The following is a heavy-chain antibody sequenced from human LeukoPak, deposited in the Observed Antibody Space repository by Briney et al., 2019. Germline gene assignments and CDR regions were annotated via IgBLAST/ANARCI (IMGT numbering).Heavy chain of an antibody. V-gene: IGHV3-7*01. CDR1: GFTLSTSW. CDR2: INRDGSQI. J-gene: IGHJ4*02. Sequence: GGSLRLSCAASGFTLSTSWMTWVRQAPGKGLEWVTNINRDGSQIDYMDSVKGRFTISRDSANNALYLQMNSPRGEDTAVYYCARGGLTAGFDYWGQGTLVTVSS. CDR3: ARGGLTAGFDY.